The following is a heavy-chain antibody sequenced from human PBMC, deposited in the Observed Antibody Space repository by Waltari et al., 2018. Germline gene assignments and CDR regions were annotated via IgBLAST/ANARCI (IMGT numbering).Heavy chain of an antibody. CDR3: TRGGNYDFWSHRPFVDP. V-gene: IGHV4-34*01. CDR2: IRHPGNT. D-gene: IGHD3-3*01. Sequence: QVQLQQWGAGLLKPSETLSLTCSVSGASFSAYYWGWVRHVPGKGLEWIGQIRHPGNTNYNPSLQSRVAISIDTSRNQFSLRVFSVTAADTGLYFCTRGGNYDFWSHRPFVDPWGQGTQVTVSP. CDR1: GASFSAYY. J-gene: IGHJ5*02.